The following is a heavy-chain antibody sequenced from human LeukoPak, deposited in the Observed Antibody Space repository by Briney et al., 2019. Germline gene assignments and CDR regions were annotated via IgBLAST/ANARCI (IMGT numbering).Heavy chain of an antibody. V-gene: IGHV4-39*07. CDR3: ARDLIFDY. CDR2: MLYSGTT. Sequence: PSETLSLTCTVSGGSIDRSSYYWGWVRQPPGKGLEWIGSMLYSGTTHYNPSLKSRVTISVDTSKTQVSLRLSSVTAADTAVYYCARDLIFDYWGQGIPVTVSS. D-gene: IGHD2-8*01. J-gene: IGHJ4*02. CDR1: GGSIDRSSYY.